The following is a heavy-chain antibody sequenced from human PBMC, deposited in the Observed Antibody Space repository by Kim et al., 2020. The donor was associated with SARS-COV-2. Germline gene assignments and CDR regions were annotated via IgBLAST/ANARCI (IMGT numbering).Heavy chain of an antibody. CDR2: A. J-gene: IGHJ4*02. V-gene: IGHV1-69*01. Sequence: ANYGQKFQGRVTISADESTRTAYMGLSSVRSEDTAVYYCAREEGSNSFGYWGQGTLVTVSS. CDR3: AREEGSNSFGY.